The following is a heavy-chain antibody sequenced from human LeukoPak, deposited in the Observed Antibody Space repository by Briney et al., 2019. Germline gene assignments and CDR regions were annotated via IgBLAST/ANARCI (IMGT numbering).Heavy chain of an antibody. D-gene: IGHD4-23*01. V-gene: IGHV4-39*07. CDR3: VRDPTVVTPEAVDI. CDR2: IYYSGST. Sequence: SETLSLTCIVSGGSIRSSSYYWGWIRQPPGKGLEWIGSIYYSGSTYYNPSLKSRVTISVDTSKNQFSLKLRSVTAADTAVYYCVRDPTVVTPEAVDIWGQGTKVTVSS. CDR1: GGSIRSSSYY. J-gene: IGHJ3*02.